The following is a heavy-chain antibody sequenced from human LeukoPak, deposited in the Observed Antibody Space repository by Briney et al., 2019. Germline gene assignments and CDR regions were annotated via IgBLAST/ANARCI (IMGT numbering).Heavy chain of an antibody. D-gene: IGHD3/OR15-3a*01. CDR1: GFTFRSYW. CDR2: ISWNSGSI. J-gene: IGHJ4*02. Sequence: GGSLRLSCAASGFTFRSYWMHWVRQAPGKGLEWVSGISWNSGSIGYADSVKGRFTISRDNAKNSLYLQMNSLRAEDTALYYCAKDTDRTGYYLFDYWGQGTLVTVSS. CDR3: AKDTDRTGYYLFDY. V-gene: IGHV3-9*01.